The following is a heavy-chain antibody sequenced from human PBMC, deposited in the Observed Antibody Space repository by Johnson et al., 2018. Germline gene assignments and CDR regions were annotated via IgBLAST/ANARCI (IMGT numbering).Heavy chain of an antibody. CDR3: AIELGAGPTALCFDF. D-gene: IGHD2-21*02. CDR1: GFSFSSYV. J-gene: IGHJ3*01. V-gene: IGHV3-33*01. CDR2: IWSDGGNI. Sequence: VQLVQSGGGVVHPGRSLRLSFAASGFSFSSYVMHWVRQAPGEGLEWVANIWSDGGNINYGEAVKGRFTISRDNSKNTLYLEMNSLRVEDTAVYSSAIELGAGPTALCFDFWGRGTMVTVSS.